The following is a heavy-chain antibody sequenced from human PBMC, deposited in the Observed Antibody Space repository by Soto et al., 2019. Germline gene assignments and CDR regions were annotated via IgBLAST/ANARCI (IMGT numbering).Heavy chain of an antibody. CDR3: AREHTANWGSYYYYYGMDV. V-gene: IGHV3-21*01. D-gene: IGHD7-27*01. Sequence: PGGSVRLSCAASGFTFSSYSMDLVRQAPGKGLEWVSSISSSSSYIYYADSVKGRFTISRDNAKNSLYLQMNSLRAEDTAVYYCAREHTANWGSYYYYYGMDVWGQGTTVTVSS. CDR1: GFTFSSYS. J-gene: IGHJ6*02. CDR2: ISSSSSYI.